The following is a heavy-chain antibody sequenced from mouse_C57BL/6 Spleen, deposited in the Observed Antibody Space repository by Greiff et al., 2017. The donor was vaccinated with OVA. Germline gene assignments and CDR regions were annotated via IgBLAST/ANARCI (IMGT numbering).Heavy chain of an antibody. J-gene: IGHJ2*01. CDR3: ARHDSNYYFDY. V-gene: IGHV5-2*01. CDR1: EYEFPSHD. Sequence: EVKLMESGGGLVQPGESLKLSCESNEYEFPSHDMSWVRKTPEKRLELVAAINSDGGSTYYPDTMERRIIISRDNTKKTLYLQMSSLRSKDTALEYSARHDSNYYFDYWGQGTTLTVSS. D-gene: IGHD2-5*01. CDR2: INSDGGST.